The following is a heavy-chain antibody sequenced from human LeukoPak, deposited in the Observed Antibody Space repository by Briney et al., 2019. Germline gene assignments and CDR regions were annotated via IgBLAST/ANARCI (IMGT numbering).Heavy chain of an antibody. J-gene: IGHJ4*02. CDR3: SRDNSGYAEFDY. V-gene: IGHV3-23*01. CDR2: ISRSGGGT. Sequence: GGSLRLSCAASGFTFSSYAMTWVRQAPGKGLEWVSAISRSGGGTYYADSVKGRFTISRDNSKNTLYLQMNSLRAEDTAVYYCSRDNSGYAEFDYWGQGTLVTVSS. D-gene: IGHD3-22*01. CDR1: GFTFSSYA.